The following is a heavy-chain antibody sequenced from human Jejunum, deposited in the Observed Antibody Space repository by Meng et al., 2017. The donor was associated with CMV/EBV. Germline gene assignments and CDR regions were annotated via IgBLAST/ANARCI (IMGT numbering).Heavy chain of an antibody. V-gene: IGHV3-20*03. Sequence: ASGVTVKVHGMGWVRQATGKGLEWVSGIYWNGGGTSYADSVKGRFIISRDNAKNSLYLQMNSLRVEDTALYYCARGYSSSSVSLDYWGQGTLVTVSS. CDR2: IYWNGGGT. CDR3: ARGYSSSSVSLDY. J-gene: IGHJ4*02. D-gene: IGHD6-6*01. CDR1: GVTVKVHG.